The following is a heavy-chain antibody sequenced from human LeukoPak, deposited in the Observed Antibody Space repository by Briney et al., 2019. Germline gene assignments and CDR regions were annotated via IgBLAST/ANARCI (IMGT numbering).Heavy chain of an antibody. D-gene: IGHD6-6*01. CDR2: ISSSSSYI. J-gene: IGHJ4*02. CDR1: GFTFSSYS. CDR3: ARPEYSSPPYYFDY. V-gene: IGHV3-21*01. Sequence: KPGGSLRLSCAASGFTFSSYSMNWVRQAPGKGLEWVSSISSSSSYIYYADSVKGRFTISRDNAKNSLYLQMNSLRAEDTAVYYCARPEYSSPPYYFDYWGQGTLVTVSS.